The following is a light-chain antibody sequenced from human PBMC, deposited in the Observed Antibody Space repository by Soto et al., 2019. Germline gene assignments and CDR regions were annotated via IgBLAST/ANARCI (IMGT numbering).Light chain of an antibody. CDR3: QQYNDWPPIT. CDR1: QSVRSY. CDR2: DAF. V-gene: IGKV3-15*01. Sequence: EIVMTQSPDTLSVSPGERATLSCRASQSVRSYLAWYQQRPGQGPRLLIYDAFTRADGIPARFSGSGFGTECTLTITSLQSEDSAVYYCQQYNDWPPITFGQGTRLEIK. J-gene: IGKJ5*01.